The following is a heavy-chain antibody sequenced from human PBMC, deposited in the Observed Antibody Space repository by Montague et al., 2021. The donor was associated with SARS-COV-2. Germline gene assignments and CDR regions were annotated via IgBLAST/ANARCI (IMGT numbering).Heavy chain of an antibody. CDR3: VRGIEAAGSYDY. CDR1: GDSVFSNSAT. J-gene: IGHJ4*02. D-gene: IGHD6-13*01. CDR2: TYYRSMWKS. V-gene: IGHV6-1*01. Sequence: CAISGDSVFSNSATWNWIRQSPSRGLEWLGRTYYRSMWKSDYARXVKSRIAINPDTSKNQFSLQLSSVTPEDMALYYCVRGIEAAGSYDYWGQGTLVTVSS.